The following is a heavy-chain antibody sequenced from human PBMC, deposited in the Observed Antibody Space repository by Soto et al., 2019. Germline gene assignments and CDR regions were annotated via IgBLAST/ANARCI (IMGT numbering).Heavy chain of an antibody. CDR3: ALDSDSSAPYYYGMDV. D-gene: IGHD6-25*01. J-gene: IGHJ6*02. CDR1: GYTFTSYG. Sequence: QVQLVQSGAEVKKPGASVKVSCKASGYTFTSYGISWVRQAPGQGLEWMGWISAYNGNTNYAQKLQGRVTMTTDTSTRTAYRELRSLRSAATAVYYCALDSDSSAPYYYGMDVWGQGATVTVSS. CDR2: ISAYNGNT. V-gene: IGHV1-18*01.